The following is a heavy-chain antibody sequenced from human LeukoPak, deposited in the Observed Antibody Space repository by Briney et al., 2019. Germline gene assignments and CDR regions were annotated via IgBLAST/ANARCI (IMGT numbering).Heavy chain of an antibody. J-gene: IGHJ4*02. CDR1: GYTFTGYY. V-gene: IGHV1-2*06. D-gene: IGHD4-17*01. Sequence: ASVKVSCKASGYTFTGYYMHWVRQAPGQGLEWIGRINPNSGGTNYAQKFQGRVTMTRDTSISTAYMELSSLRSEDTAVYYCARGGTTVTPGDYWGQGTLVTVSS. CDR2: INPNSGGT. CDR3: ARGGTTVTPGDY.